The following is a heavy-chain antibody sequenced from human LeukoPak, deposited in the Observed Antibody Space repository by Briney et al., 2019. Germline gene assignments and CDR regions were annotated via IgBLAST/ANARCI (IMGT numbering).Heavy chain of an antibody. D-gene: IGHD3-10*01. V-gene: IGHV4-39*01. J-gene: IGHJ4*02. CDR3: ARYVVYGSGKYFDY. CDR1: GGSVSSTTYY. Sequence: PSETLSLTCTVSGGSVSSTTYYWSWIRQPPGKGLEWIASINYSGSTYYNPSLKSRVTISVDTSESQFSLKLSSVTAADTAVYYCARYVVYGSGKYFDYWGQGTLVTVSS. CDR2: INYSGST.